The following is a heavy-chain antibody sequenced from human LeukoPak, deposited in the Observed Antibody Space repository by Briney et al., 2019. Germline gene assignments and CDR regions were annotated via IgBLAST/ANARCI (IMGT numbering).Heavy chain of an antibody. CDR2: ISYDGSNK. D-gene: IGHD3-22*01. V-gene: IGHV3-30-3*01. CDR1: GFTFSSYA. CDR3: ARTTGNYDSSGYGGLRY. J-gene: IGHJ4*02. Sequence: GRSLRLSCAASGFTFSSYAMHWVRQAPGKGLEWVAVISYDGSNKYYADSVKGRFTISRDNSKNTLYLQMNSLRAEDTAVYYCARTTGNYDSSGYGGLRYWGQGTLVTVSS.